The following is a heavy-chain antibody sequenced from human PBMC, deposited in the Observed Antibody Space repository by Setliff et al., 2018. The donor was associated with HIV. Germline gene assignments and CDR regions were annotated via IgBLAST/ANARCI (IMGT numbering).Heavy chain of an antibody. CDR1: GFTFSSYW. Sequence: GGSLRLSCAASGFTFSSYWISWVRQAPGKGLEWVAFIRYDDSYKFYADSVKGRFTITRDNSKNTLYLQMNSLRADDTAVYYCAKNLYRSPWSPLDYWGQGTLVTVSS. V-gene: IGHV3-30*02. D-gene: IGHD6-19*01. J-gene: IGHJ4*02. CDR3: AKNLYRSPWSPLDY. CDR2: IRYDDSYK.